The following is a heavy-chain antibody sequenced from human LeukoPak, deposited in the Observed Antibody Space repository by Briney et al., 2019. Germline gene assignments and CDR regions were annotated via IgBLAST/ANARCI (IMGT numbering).Heavy chain of an antibody. CDR1: GLTFSSHW. Sequence: GGSPRLSCAASGLTFSSHWMHWVRQAPGKGLVWVSRINSDGSSRSYADSVKGRFTISRDNAKNTLYLQMNSLRAEDTAVYYCARGNYHAMDVWGQGTTVTVSS. V-gene: IGHV3-74*01. CDR3: ARGNYHAMDV. CDR2: INSDGSSR. J-gene: IGHJ6*02.